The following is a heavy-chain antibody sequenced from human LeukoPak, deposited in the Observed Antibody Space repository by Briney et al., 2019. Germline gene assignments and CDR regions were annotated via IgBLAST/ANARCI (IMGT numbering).Heavy chain of an antibody. CDR2: ISSSGSTI. V-gene: IGHV3-11*01. D-gene: IGHD5-12*01. CDR3: ARDPPGLRKRGFDP. CDR1: GFTFSDYY. Sequence: PGGSLRLSCAASGFTFSDYYMSWIRQAPGKGLEWVSYISSSGSTIYYAVSVKGPFTISRDNAKNSLYLQMNSLRAEDTAVYYCARDPPGLRKRGFDPWGQGTLVTVSS. J-gene: IGHJ5*02.